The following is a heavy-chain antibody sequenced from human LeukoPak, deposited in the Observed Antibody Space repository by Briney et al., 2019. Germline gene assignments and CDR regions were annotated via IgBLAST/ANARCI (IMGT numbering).Heavy chain of an antibody. J-gene: IGHJ4*02. Sequence: GASVKVSCKASGNTFTGYYMHWVRQAPGQGLEWMGWTNPNNGGTNYAQKFQGRVTMTRDTSINTAHMELSRLRSDDTAVYYCARGNLWFGEEDYWGQGTLVTVSS. V-gene: IGHV1-2*02. CDR1: GNTFTGYY. CDR3: ARGNLWFGEEDY. D-gene: IGHD3-10*01. CDR2: TNPNNGGT.